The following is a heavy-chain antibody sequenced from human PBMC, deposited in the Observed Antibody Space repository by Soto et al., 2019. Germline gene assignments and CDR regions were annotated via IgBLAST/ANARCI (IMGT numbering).Heavy chain of an antibody. CDR2: INPNSGST. V-gene: IGHV1-46*01. D-gene: IGHD3-22*01. Sequence: QVHLVQSGAEVKKPGASLKVACKASGYPLTSYYLHWVRQAPGQGLEWMGIINPNSGSTIYAQKFRGRVTMTRDTSTSTVYMELSSLRSEDAAVYYCARASTIRYYYDGSAYGDHWGQGTLVTVSS. CDR1: GYPLTSYY. J-gene: IGHJ4*02. CDR3: ARASTIRYYYDGSAYGDH.